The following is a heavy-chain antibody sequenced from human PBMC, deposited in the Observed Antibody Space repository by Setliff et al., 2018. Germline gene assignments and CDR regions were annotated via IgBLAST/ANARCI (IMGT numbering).Heavy chain of an antibody. Sequence: ASVKVSCKASGYTFTSYYMHWVRQAPGQGLEWMGIINPSGGSTSYAQKFQGRVTITRDTSASTACMELSSLRPDDTAVYYCARDPFGNPVFDPWGQGTLVTVSS. CDR2: INPSGGST. CDR3: ARDPFGNPVFDP. D-gene: IGHD3-10*01. V-gene: IGHV1-46*01. CDR1: GYTFTSYY. J-gene: IGHJ5*02.